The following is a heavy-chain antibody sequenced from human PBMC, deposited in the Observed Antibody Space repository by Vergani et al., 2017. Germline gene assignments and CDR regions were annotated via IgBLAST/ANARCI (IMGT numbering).Heavy chain of an antibody. CDR1: GGSINSHNYY. D-gene: IGHD2-15*01. CDR3: AGGSCLGGSYYEPLFDY. Sequence: QVQLQESGPGLVKPSQTLSLTCTVSGGSINSHNYYWSWIRQPAGKGLEWIGRIHTSGSTNYNPSLKSRVTMSEDTSKNQFSLNLTSVPAADTAVYFCAGGSCLGGSYYEPLFDYWGQGILVTVSS. V-gene: IGHV4-61*02. CDR2: IHTSGST. J-gene: IGHJ4*02.